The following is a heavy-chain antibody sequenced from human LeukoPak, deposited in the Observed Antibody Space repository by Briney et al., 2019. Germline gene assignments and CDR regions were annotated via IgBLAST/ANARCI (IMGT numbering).Heavy chain of an antibody. Sequence: GRSLRLSCAASGFTFSSYDMNWVRQAPGKGLEWLSFISSGGSSIYYADSVKGRFTISRDNAKNSLYLQMNSLRAEDTAVYYCARDGPYSSGWPNFDFWGQGTLVTVSS. V-gene: IGHV3-48*03. D-gene: IGHD6-19*01. CDR1: GFTFSSYD. CDR3: ARDGPYSSGWPNFDF. CDR2: ISSGGSSI. J-gene: IGHJ4*02.